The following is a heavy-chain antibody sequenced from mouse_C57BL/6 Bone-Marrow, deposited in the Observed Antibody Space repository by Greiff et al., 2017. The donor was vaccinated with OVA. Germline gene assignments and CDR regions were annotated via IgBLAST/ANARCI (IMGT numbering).Heavy chain of an antibody. D-gene: IGHD3-3*01. CDR3: ARVGRYFDV. Sequence: EVQLVDSGGGLVQPGGSLSLSCAASGFTFTDYYMSWVRQPPGKALEWLGFIRNKANGYTTEYSASVKGRFTISRDNSQSILYLQMNALRAEDSATYYCARVGRYFDVWGTGTTVTVSS. CDR2: IRNKANGYTT. J-gene: IGHJ1*03. V-gene: IGHV7-3*01. CDR1: GFTFTDYY.